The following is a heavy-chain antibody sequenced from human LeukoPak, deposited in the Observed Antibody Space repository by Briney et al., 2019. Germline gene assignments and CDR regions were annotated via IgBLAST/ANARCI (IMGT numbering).Heavy chain of an antibody. CDR2: ISTSDGST. Sequence: GGSLRPSCAASGFTFSNYAMTWVRQAPGKGLEWVSTISTSDGSTYYADSVKGRFTISRDNSKNTLYLQMNSLRAEDTAVYYCARDRNYDSSGYQDHYYYYMDVWGKGTTVTVSS. CDR1: GFTFSNYA. V-gene: IGHV3-23*01. CDR3: ARDRNYDSSGYQDHYYYYMDV. J-gene: IGHJ6*03. D-gene: IGHD3-22*01.